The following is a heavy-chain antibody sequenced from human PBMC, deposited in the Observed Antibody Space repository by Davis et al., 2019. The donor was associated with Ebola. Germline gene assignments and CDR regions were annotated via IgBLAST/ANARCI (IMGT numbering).Heavy chain of an antibody. V-gene: IGHV5-51*01. Sequence: KVSCKVSVHSFSSTWIAWVRQMPGKGLEWMGIIYPGDSDTRYSPSFQGHISISTDNSINTAYLQWSRLTASDTAIYYCAKVRGSSWFHSLDVWGQGTAVTVSS. J-gene: IGHJ6*02. CDR3: AKVRGSSWFHSLDV. CDR1: VHSFSSTW. CDR2: IYPGDSDT. D-gene: IGHD3-10*01.